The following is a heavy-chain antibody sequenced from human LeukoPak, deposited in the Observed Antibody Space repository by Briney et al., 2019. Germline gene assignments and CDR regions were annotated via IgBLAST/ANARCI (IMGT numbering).Heavy chain of an antibody. V-gene: IGHV4-59*12. CDR2: IYYSGST. CDR1: GGSISNYY. CDR3: ARAPFNYDILTETFDY. J-gene: IGHJ4*02. Sequence: SETLSLTCTVSGGSISNYYWSWIRQPPGKGLEWIGYIYYSGSTNYNPSLKSRVTISVDTSKNQFSLKLSSVTAADTAVYYCARAPFNYDILTETFDYWGQGTLVTVSS. D-gene: IGHD3-9*01.